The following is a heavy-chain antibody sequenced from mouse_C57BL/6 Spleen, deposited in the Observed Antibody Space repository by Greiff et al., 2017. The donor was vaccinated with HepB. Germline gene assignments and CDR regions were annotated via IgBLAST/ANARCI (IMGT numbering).Heavy chain of an antibody. CDR3: AYDGYSWYFDV. V-gene: IGHV1-76*01. Sequence: QVQLQQSGAELVRPGASVKLSCKASGYTFTDYYINWVKQRPGQGLEWIARIYPGSGNTYYNEKFKGKATLTAEKSSSTAYMQLSSLTSEDSAVYFCAYDGYSWYFDVWGTGTTVTVSS. CDR2: IYPGSGNT. D-gene: IGHD2-3*01. J-gene: IGHJ1*03. CDR1: GYTFTDYY.